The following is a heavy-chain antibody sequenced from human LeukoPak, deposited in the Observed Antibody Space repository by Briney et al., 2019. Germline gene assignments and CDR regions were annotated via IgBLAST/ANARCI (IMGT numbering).Heavy chain of an antibody. CDR3: ARDHWSVGATTVYWYFDL. D-gene: IGHD1-26*01. CDR2: ISAYNGNT. V-gene: IGHV1-18*01. CDR1: GYNFTNSG. J-gene: IGHJ2*01. Sequence: GASVKVSCKASGYNFTNSGISWVRQAPGQGLEWMGWISAYNGNTNYAQKLQGRVTMTTDTSTSTAYMELRSLRSDDTAVYYCARDHWSVGATTVYWYFDLWGRGTLVTVSS.